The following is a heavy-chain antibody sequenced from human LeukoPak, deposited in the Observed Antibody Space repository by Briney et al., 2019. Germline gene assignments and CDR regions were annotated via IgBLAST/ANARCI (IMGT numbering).Heavy chain of an antibody. J-gene: IGHJ4*02. D-gene: IGHD1-26*01. V-gene: IGHV1-18*01. CDR3: ARDRDRSGSQSY. CDR2: ISANNGNTKYNT. CDR1: GYTFTSYG. Sequence: ASVKVSCKASGYTFTSYGISWVRQAAGQGLEWMGWISANNGNTKYNTKYAQNLQGRVTVTTDISTSTAYMELRTLRSDDTAVYYCARDRDRSGSQSYWGQGTLVTVSS.